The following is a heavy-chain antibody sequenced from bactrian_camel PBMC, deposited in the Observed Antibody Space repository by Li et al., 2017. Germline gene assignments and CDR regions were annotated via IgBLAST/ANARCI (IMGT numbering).Heavy chain of an antibody. CDR3: AARAWRPLFPLGRSEYVY. CDR2: IAYDGWVS. J-gene: IGHJ4*01. Sequence: VQLVESGGRQVQPGGSLRLSCIASGFQFSDYPMSWVRQAPGKDLEWLAQIAYDGWVSRYNDPAKGRFSISRDNDKNTLYLQMNTLKPEDTAIYYCAARAWRPLFPLGRSEYVYWGQGTQVTVS. V-gene: IGHV3S42*01. D-gene: IGHD1*01. CDR1: GFQFSDYP.